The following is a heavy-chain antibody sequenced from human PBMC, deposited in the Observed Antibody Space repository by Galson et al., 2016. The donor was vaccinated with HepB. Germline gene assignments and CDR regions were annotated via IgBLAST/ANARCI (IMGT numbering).Heavy chain of an antibody. Sequence: SLRLSCAASGFTFSSYWMHWVRQAPGKGLVWVSNIHYSGEKTFYANSVKGRFTISRDNSRNTLYLQMNSLRAEDTAVYYCVKDPNWESGFWGLGTLVTVSS. D-gene: IGHD7-27*01. J-gene: IGHJ4*02. CDR3: VKDPNWESGF. CDR2: IHYSGEKT. V-gene: IGHV3-23*01. CDR1: GFTFSSYW.